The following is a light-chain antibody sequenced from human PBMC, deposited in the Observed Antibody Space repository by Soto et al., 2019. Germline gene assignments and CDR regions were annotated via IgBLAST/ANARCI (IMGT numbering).Light chain of an antibody. CDR1: QSVSSSY. Sequence: EIVLTQSPGTLSLSPGEKATLSCTPSQSVSSSYLAWYQQKPGQAPRLLIYGTSSRATAIPDRFSGSGSGTDFTLTISRLEPEDFAVYYCQQYGSSSWTFGQGTKV. CDR2: GTS. J-gene: IGKJ1*01. CDR3: QQYGSSSWT. V-gene: IGKV3-20*01.